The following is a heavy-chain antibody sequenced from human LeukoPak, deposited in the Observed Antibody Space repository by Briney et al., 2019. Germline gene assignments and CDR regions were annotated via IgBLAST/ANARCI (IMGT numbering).Heavy chain of an antibody. CDR2: ICPGDSDT. Sequence: GESLKISCKGSGYSFTSYWISWVRQMPGKVLEWMGIICPGDSDTRYSPSFQGRVTISADKSISTAYLQWSSLKASDTAMYYCARHLPRQSVLFDYWGQGTLVTVSS. V-gene: IGHV5-51*01. CDR1: GYSFTSYW. J-gene: IGHJ4*02. D-gene: IGHD4/OR15-4a*01. CDR3: ARHLPRQSVLFDY.